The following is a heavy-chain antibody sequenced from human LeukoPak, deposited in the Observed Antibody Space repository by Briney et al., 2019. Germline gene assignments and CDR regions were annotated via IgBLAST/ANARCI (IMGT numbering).Heavy chain of an antibody. CDR1: GFTFTSYW. V-gene: IGHV3-30*03. CDR2: ISYDGSNK. J-gene: IGHJ4*02. CDR3: ARALVSFDY. Sequence: PGGSLRLSCATSGFTFTSYWMHWVRQAPGKGLEWVAVISYDGSNKYYADSVKGRFTISRDNSKNTLYLQMNSLRAEDTAVYYCARALVSFDYWGQGTLVTVSS.